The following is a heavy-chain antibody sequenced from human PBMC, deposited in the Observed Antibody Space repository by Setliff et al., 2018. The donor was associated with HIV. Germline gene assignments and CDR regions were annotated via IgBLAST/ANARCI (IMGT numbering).Heavy chain of an antibody. Sequence: SVKVSCKTSGGTFSTYVISWVRQAPGQGLEWMGGTTTIFGTPNYAQKFQDRVTITADESTTTVYMELYNLRSEDTAMYYCTRGRGIIGALVYWGQGTLVTV. J-gene: IGHJ4*02. CDR1: GGTFSTYV. CDR2: TTTIFGTP. CDR3: TRGRGIIGALVY. D-gene: IGHD2-21*01. V-gene: IGHV1-69*13.